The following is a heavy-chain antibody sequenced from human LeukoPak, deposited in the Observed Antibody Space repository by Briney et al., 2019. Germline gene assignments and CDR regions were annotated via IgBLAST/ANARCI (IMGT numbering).Heavy chain of an antibody. CDR3: ARADFQYYYYMDV. CDR1: GYSFTSYW. V-gene: IGHV5-51*01. CDR2: IYPGDSDT. Sequence: GESLKISCNGSGYSFTSYWIGWVRQMPGKGLEWMGIIYPGDSDTRYSPSFQGQVTISADKSISTAYLQWSSLKASDTAMYYCARADFQYYYYMDVWGKGTTVTVSS. J-gene: IGHJ6*03.